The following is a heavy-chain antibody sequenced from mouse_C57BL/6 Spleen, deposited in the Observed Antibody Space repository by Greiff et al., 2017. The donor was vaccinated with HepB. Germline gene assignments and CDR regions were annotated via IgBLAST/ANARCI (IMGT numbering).Heavy chain of an antibody. J-gene: IGHJ2*01. CDR2: IDPENGDT. Sequence: VQLKQSGAELVRPGASVKLSCTASGFNIKDDYMHWVKQRPEQGLEWIGWIDPENGDTEYASKFQGKATITADTSSNTAYLQLSSLTSEDTAVYYCTTDGSSPPYFDYWGQGTTLTVSS. CDR1: GFNIKDDY. V-gene: IGHV14-4*01. CDR3: TTDGSSPPYFDY. D-gene: IGHD1-1*01.